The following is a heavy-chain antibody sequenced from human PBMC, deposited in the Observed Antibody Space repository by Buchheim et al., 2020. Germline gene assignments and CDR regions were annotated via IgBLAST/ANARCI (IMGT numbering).Heavy chain of an antibody. CDR2: IYYSGST. D-gene: IGHD3-9*01. CDR1: GGSISGSSYY. Sequence: QLQLQESGPGLVKPSETLSLTCTVSGGSISGSSYYWGWIRQPPGKGLEWIGSIYYSGSTYYNPSLKSRVTISVDTSKNQFSLKLSSVTAADTAVYYCASPQLRYYDILTGHYDRYYFDYWGQGTL. V-gene: IGHV4-39*01. J-gene: IGHJ4*02. CDR3: ASPQLRYYDILTGHYDRYYFDY.